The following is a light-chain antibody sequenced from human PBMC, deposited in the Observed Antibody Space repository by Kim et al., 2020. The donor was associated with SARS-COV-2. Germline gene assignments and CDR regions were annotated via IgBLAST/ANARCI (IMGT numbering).Light chain of an antibody. CDR3: QRYNSAPKT. J-gene: IGKJ1*01. CDR1: QCICNY. Sequence: ASVGDRVTITCRASQCICNYLAWYQQKPGQVPMLLIHSASTLQSGVPPRFSGTRSGTDFTLTINSLQPEDVASYFCQRYNSAPKTFGQGTKVDIK. CDR2: SAS. V-gene: IGKV1-27*01.